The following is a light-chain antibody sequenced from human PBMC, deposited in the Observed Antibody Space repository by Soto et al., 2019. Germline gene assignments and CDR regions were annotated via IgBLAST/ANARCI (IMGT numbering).Light chain of an antibody. CDR1: SSDVGGYSY. Sequence: QSVLNQPRSVSGSPGQSVTISCTGTSSDVGGYSYVSWFQQHPGKAPKLMIYDVSKRPSGVPDRFSGSKSGNTASLTISGLQAEDEADYYCCSFACSYTLYVFVPGTKVTVL. J-gene: IGLJ1*01. V-gene: IGLV2-11*01. CDR3: CSFACSYTLYV. CDR2: DVS.